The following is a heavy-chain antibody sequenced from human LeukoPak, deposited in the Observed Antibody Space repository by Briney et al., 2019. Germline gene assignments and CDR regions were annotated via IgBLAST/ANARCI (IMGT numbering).Heavy chain of an antibody. D-gene: IGHD6-19*01. Sequence: GASVKVSCKASGYTFTSYGISRVRQAPGQGLEWMGWISAYNGNTNYAQKLQGRVTMTTDTSTSTAYMELRSLRSDDTAVYYCARDLNVAYSSGWTDYWGQGTLVTVCS. CDR2: ISAYNGNT. CDR1: GYTFTSYG. J-gene: IGHJ4*02. V-gene: IGHV1-18*04. CDR3: ARDLNVAYSSGWTDY.